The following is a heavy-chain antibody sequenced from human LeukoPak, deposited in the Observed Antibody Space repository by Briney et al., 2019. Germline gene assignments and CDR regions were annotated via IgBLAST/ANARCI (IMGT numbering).Heavy chain of an antibody. V-gene: IGHV3-7*01. D-gene: IGHD5-12*01. Sequence: GGSLRLSCAASGFTFSDYNMRWIRQAPGKGLEWVANIKQDGSEKYYVDSVKGRFAISRDNAKNSLYLQMNSLRAEDTAVYYCARGHRGLFDYWGQGTLVTVSS. CDR2: IKQDGSEK. CDR3: ARGHRGLFDY. J-gene: IGHJ4*02. CDR1: GFTFSDYN.